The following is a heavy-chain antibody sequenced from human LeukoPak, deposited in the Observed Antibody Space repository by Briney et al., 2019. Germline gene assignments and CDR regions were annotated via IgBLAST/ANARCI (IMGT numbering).Heavy chain of an antibody. J-gene: IGHJ5*02. CDR3: ARDLNWPGP. CDR2: IKYDGTME. D-gene: IGHD5-24*01. V-gene: IGHV3-7*03. Sequence: EGSLRLSCVASRFTFSTSWMTWVRQAPGKGLEFVAGIKYDGTMESYVDSVNGRFTISRDNAKNSLYLQMNSLRVDDTAVYYCARDLNWPGPWGQGTLVTVSS. CDR1: RFTFSTSW.